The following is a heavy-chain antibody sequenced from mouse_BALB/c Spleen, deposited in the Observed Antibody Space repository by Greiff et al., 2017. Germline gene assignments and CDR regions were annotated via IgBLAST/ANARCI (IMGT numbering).Heavy chain of an antibody. CDR2: ISNGGGST. V-gene: IGHV5-12-2*01. J-gene: IGHJ4*01. CDR3: ARCGYYDYYAMDY. D-gene: IGHD2-3*01. Sequence: EVKLMESGGGLVQPGGSLKLSCAASGFTFSSYTMSWVRQTPEKRLEWVAYISNGGGSTYYPDTVKGRFTISRDNAKNTLYLQMSSLKSEDTAMYYCARCGYYDYYAMDYWGQGTSVTVSS. CDR1: GFTFSSYT.